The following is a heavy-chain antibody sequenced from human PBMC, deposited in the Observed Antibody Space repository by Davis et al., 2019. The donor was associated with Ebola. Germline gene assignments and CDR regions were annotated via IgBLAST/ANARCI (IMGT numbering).Heavy chain of an antibody. D-gene: IGHD3-22*01. CDR1: GFTFSSYS. CDR2: ISSSSSTI. V-gene: IGHV3-48*04. J-gene: IGHJ3*02. Sequence: PGGSLRLSCAASGFTFSSYSMNWVRQAPGKGLEWVSYISSSSSTIYYADSVKGRFTISRDNAKNSLYLQMNSLRAEDTAVYYCARDHDYYDSEHAFDIWGQGTMVTVSS. CDR3: ARDHDYYDSEHAFDI.